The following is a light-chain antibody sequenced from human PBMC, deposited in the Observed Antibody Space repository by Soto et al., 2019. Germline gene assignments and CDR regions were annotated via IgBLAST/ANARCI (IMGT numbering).Light chain of an antibody. CDR1: QSVSSSQ. CDR3: QQFGSSPEYT. J-gene: IGKJ2*01. V-gene: IGKV3-20*01. CDR2: GAS. Sequence: EIVLTQSPGTLSLSPGERATLSCRASQSVSSSQLAWYQQNPGQAPRLLIYGASTTATGIPDRFSGGGSGTDFTLPISRLEPEDFAVYYCQQFGSSPEYTFGQGTKLEVK.